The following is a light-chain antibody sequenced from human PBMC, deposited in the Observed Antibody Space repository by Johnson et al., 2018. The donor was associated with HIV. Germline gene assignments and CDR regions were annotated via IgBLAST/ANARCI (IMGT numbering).Light chain of an antibody. CDR1: SSNIGNNY. CDR3: GTWDGSLSGYV. J-gene: IGLJ1*01. V-gene: IGLV1-51*02. CDR2: ENN. Sequence: HSVLTQPPSVSAARGQKVTISCSGSSSNIGNNYVSWYQQLPGTAPKLLIYENNKRPSGIPDRFSGSKSGTSATLGITGLQTGDEADYYCGTWDGSLSGYVFGTGTKVTVL.